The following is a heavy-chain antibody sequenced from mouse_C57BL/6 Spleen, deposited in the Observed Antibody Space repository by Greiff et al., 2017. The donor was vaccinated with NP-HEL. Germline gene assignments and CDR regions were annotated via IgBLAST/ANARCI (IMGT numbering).Heavy chain of an antibody. V-gene: IGHV5-9-1*02. CDR3: TRDDGYYAWFAY. D-gene: IGHD2-3*01. CDR1: GFTFSSYA. CDR2: ISSGGDYI. Sequence: VQLKESGEGLVKPGGSLKLSCAASGFTFSSYAMSWVRQTPEKRLEWVAYISSGGDYIYYADTVKGRFTISRDNARNTLYLQMSSLKSEDTAMYYWTRDDGYYAWFAYWGQGTLVTVSA. J-gene: IGHJ3*01.